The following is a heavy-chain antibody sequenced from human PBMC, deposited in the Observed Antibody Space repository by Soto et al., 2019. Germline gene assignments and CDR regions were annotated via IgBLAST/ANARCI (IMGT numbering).Heavy chain of an antibody. CDR2: INPNSGGT. Sequence: ASVKVSCKASGYTFTGYYMHWVRQAPGQGLEWMGWINPNSGGTNYAQKFQGWVTMTRDTSISTAYMELSRLRSDDTAVYYCGRGGGSYLDYNYYGMDGWGQGTTVTVSS. CDR1: GYTFTGYY. V-gene: IGHV1-2*04. J-gene: IGHJ6*02. CDR3: GRGGGSYLDYNYYGMDG. D-gene: IGHD1-26*01.